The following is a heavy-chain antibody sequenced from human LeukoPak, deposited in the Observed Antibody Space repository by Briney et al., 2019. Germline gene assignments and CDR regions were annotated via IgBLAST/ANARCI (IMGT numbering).Heavy chain of an antibody. CDR1: GGSISSYY. CDR3: ARGVDTAMDQDAFDI. CDR2: IYTSGST. J-gene: IGHJ3*02. V-gene: IGHV4-4*07. Sequence: PSETLSLTCTVSGGSISSYYWSWIRQPAGKGLEWIGRIYTSGSTNYNPSLKSRVTMSVDTSKNQFSLKLSSVTAADTAVYYCARGVDTAMDQDAFDIWGQGTMVTVSS. D-gene: IGHD5-18*01.